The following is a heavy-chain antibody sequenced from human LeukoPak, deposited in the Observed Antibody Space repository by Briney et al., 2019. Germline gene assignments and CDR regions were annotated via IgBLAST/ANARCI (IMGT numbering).Heavy chain of an antibody. CDR3: ARHSGSAVVPAALDY. V-gene: IGHV4-39*01. CDR1: SGSISSSNYY. Sequence: SETLSLTCTVSSGSISSSNYYWGWIRQPPGKGLEWIGSIYYTGSTYYNPPLKSRVTISVDTSKNHFSLNLSSVTAADTAVYYCARHSGSAVVPAALDYWVQGTLVTVSS. CDR2: IYYTGST. J-gene: IGHJ4*02. D-gene: IGHD2-2*01.